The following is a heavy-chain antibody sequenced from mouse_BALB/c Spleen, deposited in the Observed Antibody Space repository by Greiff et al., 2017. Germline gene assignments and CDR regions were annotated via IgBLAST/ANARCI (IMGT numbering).Heavy chain of an antibody. CDR3: ARGHYGSSFWYFDV. V-gene: IGHV5-17*02. CDR2: ISSGSSTI. J-gene: IGHJ1*01. D-gene: IGHD1-1*01. Sequence: DVHLVESGGGLVQPGGSRKLSCAASGFTFSSFGMHWVRQAPEKGLEWVAYISSGSSTIYYADTVKGRFTISRDNPKNTLFLQMTSLRSEDTAMYYCARGHYGSSFWYFDVWGAGTTVTVSS. CDR1: GFTFSSFG.